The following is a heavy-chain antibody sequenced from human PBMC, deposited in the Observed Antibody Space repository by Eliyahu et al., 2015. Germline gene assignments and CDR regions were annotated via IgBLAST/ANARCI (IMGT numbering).Heavy chain of an antibody. D-gene: IGHD3-3*01. CDR3: AREPQPETSDFWSGYDRLCHFDS. Sequence: EVLLVESGGALAQPGGSLRLSCEGSGFNFRXXXXNWVRQVPGKGLEWISYISHTGEAIYYADSVRGRFTITRDNARQSLYLHMTNLRAEDTAVYYCAREPQPETSDFWSGYDRLCHFDSWGQGTLVTVSS. CDR2: ISHTGEAI. J-gene: IGHJ4*02. V-gene: IGHV3-48*03. CDR1: GFNFRXXX.